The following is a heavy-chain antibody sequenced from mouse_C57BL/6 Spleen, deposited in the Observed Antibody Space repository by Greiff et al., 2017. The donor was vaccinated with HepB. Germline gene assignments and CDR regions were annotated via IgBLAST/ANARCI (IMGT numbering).Heavy chain of an antibody. CDR1: GFSLTSYG. J-gene: IGHJ1*03. V-gene: IGHV2-6-1*01. CDR2: IWSDGST. CDR3: ARQPHYYGSSYWYFDV. Sequence: VQRVESGPGLVAPSQSLSITCTVSGFSLTSYGVHWVRQPPGKGLEWLVVIWSDGSTTYNSALKSRLSISKDNSKSQVFLKMNSLQTDDTAMYYCARQPHYYGSSYWYFDVWGTGTTVTVSS. D-gene: IGHD1-1*01.